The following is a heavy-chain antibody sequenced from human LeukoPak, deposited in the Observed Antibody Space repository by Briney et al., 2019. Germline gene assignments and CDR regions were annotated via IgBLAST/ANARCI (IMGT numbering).Heavy chain of an antibody. J-gene: IGHJ4*02. CDR1: GGTFSSYA. Sequence: SVKVSCKASGGTFSSYAISWVRQAPGQGLEGMGRIIPIFGTANYAQKFQGRVTITTDESTSTAYMELSSLRSEDTAVYYCARDPLSNYYDSSGYDSFDYWGQGTLVTVSS. CDR2: IIPIFGTA. CDR3: ARDPLSNYYDSSGYDSFDY. V-gene: IGHV1-69*05. D-gene: IGHD3-22*01.